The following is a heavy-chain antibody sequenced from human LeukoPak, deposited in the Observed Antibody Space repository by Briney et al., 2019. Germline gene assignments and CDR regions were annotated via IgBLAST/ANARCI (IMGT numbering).Heavy chain of an antibody. CDR3: AREIASGYYGMDV. V-gene: IGHV1-69*04. J-gene: IGHJ6*02. CDR2: IIPILGIA. Sequence: SVKVSCKASGGTFSSHAISWVRQAPGQGLGWMGRIIPILGIANYAQKFQGRVTITADKSTSTAYMELSSLRSEDTAVYYCAREIASGYYGMDVWGQGTTVTVSS. D-gene: IGHD6-6*01. CDR1: GGTFSSHA.